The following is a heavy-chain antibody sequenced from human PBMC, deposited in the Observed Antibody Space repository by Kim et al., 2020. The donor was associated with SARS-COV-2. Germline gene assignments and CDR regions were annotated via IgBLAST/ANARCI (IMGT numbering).Heavy chain of an antibody. CDR2: YAT. CDR3: TGLGPVGDP. D-gene: IGHD1-26*01. Sequence: YATDYAASVKGRFTSSGDDSKNTAYLQMSSLKTEDTAVYYCTGLGPVGDPWGQGALVTVSS. V-gene: IGHV3-73*01. J-gene: IGHJ5*02.